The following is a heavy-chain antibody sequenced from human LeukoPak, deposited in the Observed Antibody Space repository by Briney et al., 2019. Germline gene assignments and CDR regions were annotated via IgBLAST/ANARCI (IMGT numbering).Heavy chain of an antibody. Sequence: ASVKVSCKASGYTFTSYGISWVRQAPGQGLEWMGWISAYNGNTNYAQKLQGRVTMTTDTSTSTAYMELRSLRSDDTAVYYCARDPEGYYDSSGYFDYCGQGTLVTVSS. CDR1: GYTFTSYG. CDR3: ARDPEGYYDSSGYFDY. D-gene: IGHD3-22*01. J-gene: IGHJ4*02. CDR2: ISAYNGNT. V-gene: IGHV1-18*01.